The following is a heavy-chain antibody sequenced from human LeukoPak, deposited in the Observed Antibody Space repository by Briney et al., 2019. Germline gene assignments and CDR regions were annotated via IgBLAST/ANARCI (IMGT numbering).Heavy chain of an antibody. CDR3: AKDDGLLWFGESSIDY. V-gene: IGHV3-30*18. CDR1: GFTFSSYG. D-gene: IGHD3-10*01. CDR2: ISYDGSNK. J-gene: IGHJ4*02. Sequence: GGSLRLSCAASGFTFSSYGMHWVRQAPGKGLEWVAVISYDGSNKYYADSVKGRFTISRDNSKNTLYLQMNSLRAEDTAVYYCAKDDGLLWFGESSIDYWGQGTLVTVSS.